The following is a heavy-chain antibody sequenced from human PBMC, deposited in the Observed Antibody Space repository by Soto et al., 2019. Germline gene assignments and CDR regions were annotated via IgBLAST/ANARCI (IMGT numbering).Heavy chain of an antibody. CDR1: GFTFSSYS. V-gene: IGHV3-21*01. CDR3: ARVNYYDSSGHYAVDY. CDR2: ISSSSSYI. Sequence: GGSLRLSCAASGFTFSSYSMNWVRQAPGKGLEWVSSISSSSSYIYYADSVKGRFTISRDNAKNSLYLQMNSLRAEDTAVYYCARVNYYDSSGHYAVDYWGQGTLVTVSS. D-gene: IGHD3-22*01. J-gene: IGHJ4*02.